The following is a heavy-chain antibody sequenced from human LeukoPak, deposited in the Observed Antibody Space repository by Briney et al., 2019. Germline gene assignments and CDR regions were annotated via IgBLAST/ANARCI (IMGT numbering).Heavy chain of an antibody. D-gene: IGHD3-10*01. CDR1: GFTFSSYW. CDR2: IKQDGSEK. J-gene: IGHJ4*02. CDR3: ASSTRREWFGELLGYYFDY. Sequence: GGSLRHSCAASGFTFSSYWMSWVRQAPGKGLEWVANIKQDGSEKYYVDSVKGRFTISRDNAKNSLYLQMNSLRAEDTAVYYCASSTRREWFGELLGYYFDYWGQGTLVTVSS. V-gene: IGHV3-7*01.